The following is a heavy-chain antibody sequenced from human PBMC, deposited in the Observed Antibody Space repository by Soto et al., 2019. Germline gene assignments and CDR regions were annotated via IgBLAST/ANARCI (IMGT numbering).Heavy chain of an antibody. CDR1: GFTFSSYA. CDR3: ASGSGGV. J-gene: IGHJ6*02. Sequence: QVQLVESGGGVVQPGRSLRLSCAATGFTFSSYAMHWVRQPPGKGLEWVAVISYDGSNKYYADSVKGRFTISRDNSKTSLSLQMNSLRAEDTAVSYCASGSGGVWGRGTTVTVYS. V-gene: IGHV3-30-3*01. CDR2: ISYDGSNK. D-gene: IGHD3-16*01.